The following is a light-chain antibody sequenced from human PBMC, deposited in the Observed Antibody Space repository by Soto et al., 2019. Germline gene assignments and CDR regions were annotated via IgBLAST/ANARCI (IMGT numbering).Light chain of an antibody. CDR2: AAT. Sequence: DIQMTQSPSSLSASIGDRVTITCRASQGTRNYLAWYQQKPGKAPKLLIFAATTLQSGVPSRFSGNGSGKNFTFTISGLQPEDIATYYCQTYDSAPAWTFGQGTKVDIK. CDR1: QGTRNY. V-gene: IGKV1-27*01. J-gene: IGKJ1*01. CDR3: QTYDSAPAWT.